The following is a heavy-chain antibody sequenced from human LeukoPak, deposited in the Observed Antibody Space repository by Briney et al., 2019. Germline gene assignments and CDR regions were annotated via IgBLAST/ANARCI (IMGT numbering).Heavy chain of an antibody. J-gene: IGHJ6*03. CDR3: ASVYNWNYYYYMDV. CDR1: GGSISSSSYY. CDR2: IYYSGST. V-gene: IGHV4-39*07. Sequence: SGTLSLTCAVSGGSISSSSYYWGWIRQPPGKGLEWIGSIYYSGSTYYNPSLKSRVTISVDTSKNQFSLKLSSVTAADTAVYYCASVYNWNYYYYMDVWGKGTTVTVSS. D-gene: IGHD1-20*01.